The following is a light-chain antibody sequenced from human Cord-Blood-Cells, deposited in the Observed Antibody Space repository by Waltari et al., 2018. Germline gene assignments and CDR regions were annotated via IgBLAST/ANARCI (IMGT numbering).Light chain of an antibody. V-gene: IGKV3-20*01. Sequence: IVLTQSPGTLSLSPGERATIPCRASQSVSSSYLAWYQQKPGQAPRLLIYGASSRATGIPDRFSGSGSGTDFTLTISRLEPEDFAVYYCQQYGSSPFTFGPGTKVDIK. CDR2: GAS. CDR1: QSVSSSY. J-gene: IGKJ3*01. CDR3: QQYGSSPFT.